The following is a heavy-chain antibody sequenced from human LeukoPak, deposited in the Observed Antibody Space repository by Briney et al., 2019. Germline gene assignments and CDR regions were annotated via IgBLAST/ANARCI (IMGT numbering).Heavy chain of an antibody. V-gene: IGHV1-18*01. Sequence: ASVKVSCKASGYTFTSYGISWVRQAPGQGLEWMGWISAYNGNTNYAQKLQGRVTMTTDTSTSTAYMELRSLGSDDTAVYYCASNGYDSSGRLDAFDIWGQGTMVTVPS. CDR2: ISAYNGNT. CDR1: GYTFTSYG. J-gene: IGHJ3*02. CDR3: ASNGYDSSGRLDAFDI. D-gene: IGHD3-22*01.